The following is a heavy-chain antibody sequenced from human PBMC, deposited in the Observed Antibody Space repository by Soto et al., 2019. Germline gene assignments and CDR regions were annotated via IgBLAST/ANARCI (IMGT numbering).Heavy chain of an antibody. CDR1: GFILSSNN. CDR2: ISSSSTNI. CDR3: VRDWPVN. J-gene: IGHJ4*02. V-gene: IGHV3-48*02. Sequence: EVQLVESGGGLVQPGGSLRLSCVASGFILSSNNIHWVRQAPGKGLQWVSYISSSSTNIYYIDSVKGRLTVSRDNAKNSVYLQMNSLRDEDTAVYYCVRDWPVNWGQGTLVTVSS.